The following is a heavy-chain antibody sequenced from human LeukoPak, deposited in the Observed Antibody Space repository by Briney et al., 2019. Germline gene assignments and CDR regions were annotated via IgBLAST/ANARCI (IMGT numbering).Heavy chain of an antibody. Sequence: PSETLSLTCAVYGGSFSGYYWTSIRQSPGKGLEWIAEINHSGSTNYNPSLQSRVTISVDTSKNQFSLKLNSVTAADTAIYYCARDELRVGATVTDYWGQGTLVTVSS. V-gene: IGHV4-34*01. CDR2: INHSGST. J-gene: IGHJ4*02. D-gene: IGHD1-26*01. CDR1: GGSFSGYY. CDR3: ARDELRVGATVTDY.